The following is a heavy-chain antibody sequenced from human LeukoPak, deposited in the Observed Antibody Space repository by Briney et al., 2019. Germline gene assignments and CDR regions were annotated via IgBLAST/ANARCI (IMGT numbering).Heavy chain of an antibody. J-gene: IGHJ5*02. D-gene: IGHD3-10*01. CDR2: INPNSGDT. CDR1: GYIFTGNY. V-gene: IGHV1-2*02. CDR3: ARDRMEGQLLWFGELSAP. Sequence: ASVKVSCKASGYIFTGNYIHWVRQAPGQGLEWMGWINPNSGDTNYAQKFQGRVTMTRDTSISTAYMELSRLRFDDTAVYYCARDRMEGQLLWFGELSAPWGQGTLVTVSS.